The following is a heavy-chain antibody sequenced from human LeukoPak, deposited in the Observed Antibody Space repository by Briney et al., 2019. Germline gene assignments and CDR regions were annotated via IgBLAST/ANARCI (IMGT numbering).Heavy chain of an antibody. CDR1: GGSISSYY. Sequence: SETLSLTCSVSGGSISSYYWSWLRQPPGKGLEWIGYLYYSGSTNSNPSLKSRVTMSVDTSKNQFSLKLRSVTAADAAVYYCARGGSGISNAFDIWGQGTMVTVSS. CDR3: ARGGSGISNAFDI. D-gene: IGHD3-10*01. CDR2: LYYSGST. V-gene: IGHV4-59*01. J-gene: IGHJ3*02.